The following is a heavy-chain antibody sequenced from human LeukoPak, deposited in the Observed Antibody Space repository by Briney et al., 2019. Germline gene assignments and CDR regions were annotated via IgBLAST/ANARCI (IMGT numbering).Heavy chain of an antibody. CDR1: GGSISTYY. CDR2: IYYTGST. J-gene: IGHJ6*03. D-gene: IGHD5-18*01. V-gene: IGHV4-59*01. Sequence: ASETLSLTCSVPGGSISTYYWSWIRQPPEKGLEWIGYIYYTGSTNYNPSLKSRVTISVDMSKNQFSLKLSSVTAADTAVYYCARGSTWDTAYYYMDVWGKGTTVTVSS. CDR3: ARGSTWDTAYYYMDV.